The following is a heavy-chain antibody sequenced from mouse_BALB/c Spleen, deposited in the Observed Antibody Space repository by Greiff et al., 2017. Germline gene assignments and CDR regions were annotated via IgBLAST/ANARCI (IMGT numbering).Heavy chain of an antibody. CDR2: ISYDGSN. Sequence: EVKLQESGPGLVKPSQSLSLTCSVTGYSITSGYYWNWIRQFPGNKLEWMGYISYDGSNNYNPSLKNRISITRDTSKNQFFLKLNSVTTEDTATYYCARGDGNYDFDYWGQGTTLTVSS. D-gene: IGHD2-1*01. J-gene: IGHJ2*01. CDR1: GYSITSGYY. CDR3: ARGDGNYDFDY. V-gene: IGHV3-6*02.